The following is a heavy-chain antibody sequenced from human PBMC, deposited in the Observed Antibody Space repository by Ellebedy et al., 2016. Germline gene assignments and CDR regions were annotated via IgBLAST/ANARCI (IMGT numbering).Heavy chain of an antibody. V-gene: IGHV3-74*01. Sequence: GESLKISCAAYGFTFRSYAMSWVRQAPGKGLVWVSRINSDGSSTSYADSLKGRFTISRDNAKNTLYLQMNSLRAEDTAVYYCARARENLDYWGQGTLVTVSS. CDR1: GFTFRSYA. CDR2: INSDGSST. CDR3: ARARENLDY. J-gene: IGHJ4*02.